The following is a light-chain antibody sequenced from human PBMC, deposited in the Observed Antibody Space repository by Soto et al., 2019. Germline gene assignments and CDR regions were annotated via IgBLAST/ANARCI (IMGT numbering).Light chain of an antibody. V-gene: IGKV3-15*01. CDR3: PHYNYWPYT. CDR2: GAS. Sequence: EIVLTQSPGTLSLSPGEGATLSCRASQSVSSSYIAWYQQRPGQTPSLLIYGASTRATGIPARFRGSGSGTEFTLTISSLQSEDFAVYYCPHYNYWPYTFGQGTKVDVK. CDR1: QSVSSS. J-gene: IGKJ2*01.